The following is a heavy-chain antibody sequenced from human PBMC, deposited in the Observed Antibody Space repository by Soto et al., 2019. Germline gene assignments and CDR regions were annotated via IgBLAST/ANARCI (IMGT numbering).Heavy chain of an antibody. CDR1: GGSISSGGYS. CDR3: ATAPGPY. J-gene: IGHJ4*02. V-gene: IGHV4-30-2*01. CDR2: TYHSGST. Sequence: QLQLQESGSGLVKPSQTLSLTCAVSGGSISSGGYSWSWIRQPPGKGLEWIGYTYHSGSTYYNPPXTXRXXITVDRSKNQFSLKLSSVTAADTAVYYCATAPGPYWGQGTLVTVSS.